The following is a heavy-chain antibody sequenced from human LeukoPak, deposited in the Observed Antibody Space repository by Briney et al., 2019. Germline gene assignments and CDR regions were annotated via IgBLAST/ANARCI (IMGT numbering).Heavy chain of an antibody. D-gene: IGHD3-3*01. V-gene: IGHV3-33*03. CDR3: AKARDYDFWSGFDY. Sequence: PGGSLRLSCAASGFTFSSYGMHWVRQAPGKGLEWVAVIWYDGSNKYYADSVKGRFTISRDNAKNSLYLQMNSLRAEDMALYYCAKARDYDFWSGFDYWGQGTLVTVSS. J-gene: IGHJ4*02. CDR2: IWYDGSNK. CDR1: GFTFSSYG.